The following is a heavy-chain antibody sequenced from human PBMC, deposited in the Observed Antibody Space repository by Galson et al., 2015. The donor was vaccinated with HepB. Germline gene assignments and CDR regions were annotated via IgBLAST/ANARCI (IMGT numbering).Heavy chain of an antibody. CDR2: ISSSSTTI. D-gene: IGHD1-26*01. CDR1: TFIFSTYS. Sequence: SLRLSCAASTFIFSTYSMNWVRQAPGKGLEWVSYISSSSTTIYYADSVKGRFTISRGNSKNTVYLQINSVRAEDTAVYYCARASVGEIDYWGQGTLVTVSS. CDR3: ARASVGEIDY. J-gene: IGHJ4*02. V-gene: IGHV3-48*01.